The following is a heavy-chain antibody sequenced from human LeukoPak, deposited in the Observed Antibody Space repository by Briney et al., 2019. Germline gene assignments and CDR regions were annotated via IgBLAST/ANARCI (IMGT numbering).Heavy chain of an antibody. J-gene: IGHJ4*02. CDR3: ATFTEREKYHTANL. CDR1: GFTFCSYW. Sequence: GGSLRLSCAASGFTFCSYWMHWVRQAPGKGLVWVSGVNRDGSSTKYADSVKGRFTISRNNAKNTLYLQISSLRAEDTAVYYCATFTEREKYHTANLWGQGTLVIVSS. V-gene: IGHV3-74*01. D-gene: IGHD5-18*01. CDR2: VNRDGSST.